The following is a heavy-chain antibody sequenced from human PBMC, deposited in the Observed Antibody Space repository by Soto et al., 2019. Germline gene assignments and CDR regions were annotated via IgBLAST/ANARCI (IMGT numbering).Heavy chain of an antibody. CDR1: GFTFGDYA. CDR3: TREGDYIWGSDFDY. CDR2: IRSKAYGGTT. V-gene: IGHV3-49*03. J-gene: IGHJ4*02. D-gene: IGHD3-16*01. Sequence: EVQLVESGGGLVQPGRSLRLSCTASGFTFGDYAMSWFRQAPGKGLEWVGFIRSKAYGGTTEYAASVKGRFTISRDDSKSIAYLQMNSLKTEDTAVYYCTREGDYIWGSDFDYWGQGTLVTVSS.